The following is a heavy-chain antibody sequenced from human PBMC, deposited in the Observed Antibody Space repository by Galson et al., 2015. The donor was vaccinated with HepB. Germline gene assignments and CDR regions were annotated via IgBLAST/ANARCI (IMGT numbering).Heavy chain of an antibody. CDR3: ARARVPEEWFDAFDI. J-gene: IGHJ3*02. Sequence: SLRLSCAASGFTLSSYSMNWVRQAPGKGLEWVSSISSSSSYIYYADSVKGRFTISRDNAKNSLYLQMNSLRAEDTAVYYCARARVPEEWFDAFDIWGQGTMVTVSS. V-gene: IGHV3-21*01. D-gene: IGHD3-3*01. CDR1: GFTLSSYS. CDR2: ISSSSSYI.